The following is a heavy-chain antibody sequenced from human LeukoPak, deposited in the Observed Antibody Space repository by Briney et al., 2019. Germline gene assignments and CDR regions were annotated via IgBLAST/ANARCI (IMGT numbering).Heavy chain of an antibody. Sequence: GGSLRLSCAASGFTFSSYSMNWVRQAPGKGLEWVSSISSSSSSIYYADSVKGRFTISRDNAKNSLYLQMNSLRAEDTAVYYCARDTGTPFEGFDYWGQGTLVTVSS. D-gene: IGHD3-16*01. CDR3: ARDTGTPFEGFDY. J-gene: IGHJ4*02. V-gene: IGHV3-21*01. CDR2: ISSSSSSI. CDR1: GFTFSSYS.